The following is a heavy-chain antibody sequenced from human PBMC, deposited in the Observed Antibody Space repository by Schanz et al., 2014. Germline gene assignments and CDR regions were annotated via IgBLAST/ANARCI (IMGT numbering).Heavy chain of an antibody. D-gene: IGHD6-19*01. V-gene: IGHV3-23*01. CDR2: FDAHDGRA. CDR3: AASSGWHPSTDY. CDR1: GFAFSDYS. J-gene: IGHJ4*02. Sequence: EVKLLESGGTLVRPGGSLRLSCVASGFAFSDYSMNWVRQAPGKGLEWVSGFDAHDGRAYYADSAKGRFTISRDNSKSTLYVEMNSLRVEDTAVYYCAASSGWHPSTDYWGQGTLVTVSS.